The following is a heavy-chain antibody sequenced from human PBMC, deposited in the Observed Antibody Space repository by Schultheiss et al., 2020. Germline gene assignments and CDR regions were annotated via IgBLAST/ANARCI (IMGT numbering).Heavy chain of an antibody. D-gene: IGHD2-21*02. CDR2: IHYSGST. CDR1: GVSISGDTYY. V-gene: IGHV4-31*03. Sequence: SETLSLTCTVSGVSISGDTYYWSWIRQHPGRGLEWIGYIHYSGSTYYNPSLKSRVIISVDTSKNQFSLKLSSVTAADTAVYYCARDLYCGGACNSLNYYYGMDVWGQGTPVNVSS. J-gene: IGHJ6*02. CDR3: ARDLYCGGACNSLNYYYGMDV.